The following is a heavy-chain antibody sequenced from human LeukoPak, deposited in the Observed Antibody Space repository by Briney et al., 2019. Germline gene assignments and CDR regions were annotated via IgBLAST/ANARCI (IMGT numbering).Heavy chain of an antibody. CDR1: GGSISSDY. D-gene: IGHD1-1*01. CDR3: ARDWNKQYAFDI. CDR2: IYTSGNT. V-gene: IGHV4-4*07. Sequence: SETLSLTCTVSGGSISSDYWSWIRQPAGKGLEWIGRIYTSGNTNYNPSLKSRVTMSLDTSRTQFSLKLSSVTAADTAVYYCARDWNKQYAFDIWGQGTMVTVPS. J-gene: IGHJ3*02.